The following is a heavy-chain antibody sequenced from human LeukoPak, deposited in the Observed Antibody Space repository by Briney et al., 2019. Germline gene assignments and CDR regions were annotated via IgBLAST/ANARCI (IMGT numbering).Heavy chain of an antibody. CDR1: GGSISSYYW. Sequence: TLSLTCTVSGGSISSYYWSWIRQPPGKALEWLARIDWDDDKYYSTSLKTRLTISKDTSKNQVVLTMTDMDPVDTATYFCARRTRGYHFDDWGQGTLVTVSS. D-gene: IGHD1-1*01. CDR3: ARRTRGYHFDD. V-gene: IGHV2-70*11. J-gene: IGHJ4*02. CDR2: IDWDDDK.